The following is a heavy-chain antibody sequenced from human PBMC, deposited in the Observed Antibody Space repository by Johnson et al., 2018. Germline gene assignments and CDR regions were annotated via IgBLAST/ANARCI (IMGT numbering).Heavy chain of an antibody. CDR1: GGSISSYY. J-gene: IGHJ6*03. Sequence: QVQLQESGPGLVKPSETLSLTCTVSGGSISSYYWSWIRQPPGKGLAWIGYIYYSGSTNYNPSLKGRVTLSVDTSKNQFSLKLSSVTAADTAVYYCARADRGYYYYYIDVWGKGTTVTVSS. D-gene: IGHD1-14*01. CDR2: IYYSGST. V-gene: IGHV4-59*12. CDR3: ARADRGYYYYYIDV.